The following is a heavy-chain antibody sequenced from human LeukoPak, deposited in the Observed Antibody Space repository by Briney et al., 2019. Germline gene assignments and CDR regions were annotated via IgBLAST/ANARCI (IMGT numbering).Heavy chain of an antibody. J-gene: IGHJ4*02. CDR2: IYHSGST. D-gene: IGHD3/OR15-3a*01. CDR1: GYSINSGYY. V-gene: IGHV4-38-2*02. Sequence: PSETLSLTCTVSGYSINSGYYWGWIRQPPGKGLEWIGSIYHSGSTYYNPSLKSRVTISVDTSKNQFSLRLSSVTAADTAVYFCARFGTGDPEVFDYWGQGTLVTVSS. CDR3: ARFGTGDPEVFDY.